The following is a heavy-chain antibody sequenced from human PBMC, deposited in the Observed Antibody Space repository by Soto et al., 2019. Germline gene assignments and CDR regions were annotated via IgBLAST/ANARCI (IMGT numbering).Heavy chain of an antibody. CDR2: ISGSGGST. CDR3: AKGTHVLLWFGELLGAFDI. D-gene: IGHD3-10*01. CDR1: GFTFSSYA. Sequence: GGSLRLSCAASGFTFSSYAMSWVRQAPGKGLEWVSAISGSGGSTYYADSVKGRFTISRDNSKNTLYLQMNSLRAEDTAVYYCAKGTHVLLWFGELLGAFDIWGQGTMVTVSS. J-gene: IGHJ3*02. V-gene: IGHV3-23*01.